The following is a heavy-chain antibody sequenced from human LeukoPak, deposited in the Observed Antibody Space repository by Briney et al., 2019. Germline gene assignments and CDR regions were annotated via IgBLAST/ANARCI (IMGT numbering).Heavy chain of an antibody. D-gene: IGHD1-26*01. CDR2: IYYSGST. CDR3: ASGATTLDY. Sequence: PSETLSLTCTVSGGSISSSSYYWGWIRQPPGKGLEWIGSIYYSGSTYYNSSLKSRVTISVDTSKNQFSLKLSSVTAADTAVYYRASGATTLDYWGQGTLVTVSS. CDR1: GGSISSSSYY. J-gene: IGHJ4*02. V-gene: IGHV4-39*01.